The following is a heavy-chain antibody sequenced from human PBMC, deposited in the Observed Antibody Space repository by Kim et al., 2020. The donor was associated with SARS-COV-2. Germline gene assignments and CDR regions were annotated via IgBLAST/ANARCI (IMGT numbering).Heavy chain of an antibody. D-gene: IGHD1-1*01. CDR3: ARGYNPDGFFEL. J-gene: IGHJ2*01. Sequence: KYEADSEKGRFPCSRDNPKNTLYLQMNSLTAEDTAVYYCARGYNPDGFFELWGRGTVVRVSS. CDR2: K. V-gene: IGHV3-30*07.